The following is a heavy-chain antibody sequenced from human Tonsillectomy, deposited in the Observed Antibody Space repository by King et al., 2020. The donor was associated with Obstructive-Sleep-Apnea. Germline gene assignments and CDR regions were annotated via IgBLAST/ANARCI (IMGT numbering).Heavy chain of an antibody. CDR3: VRAFSRYYLDY. Sequence: VQLVESGGGVVQPGGSLRLSCAASGFTFSSYGMHWVRQAPAKGLEWVAFIRYDGSKKYYADPVKCRFTISRDNSKNTLYLQMNSLRAEYTAVYYCVRAFSRYYLDYWGQGTLVTVSS. J-gene: IGHJ4*02. D-gene: IGHD6-25*01. CDR1: GFTFSSYG. V-gene: IGHV3-30*02. CDR2: IRYDGSKK.